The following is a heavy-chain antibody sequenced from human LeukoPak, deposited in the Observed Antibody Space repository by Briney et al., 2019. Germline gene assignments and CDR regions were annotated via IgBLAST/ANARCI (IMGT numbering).Heavy chain of an antibody. CDR3: AKAFFSGSGGNHKHFDS. V-gene: IGHV3-23*01. J-gene: IGHJ4*02. CDR1: GFIFSNFA. Sequence: GGSLRLSCAAPGFIFSNFAKSWVRQAPGKGLERVSAMRIVTYYADSVKSRFTISRYYPKSTLFLQMNSLRAEDTAVYYCAKAFFSGSGGNHKHFDSWGQGTLVTVSS. D-gene: IGHD3-10*01. CDR2: MRIVT.